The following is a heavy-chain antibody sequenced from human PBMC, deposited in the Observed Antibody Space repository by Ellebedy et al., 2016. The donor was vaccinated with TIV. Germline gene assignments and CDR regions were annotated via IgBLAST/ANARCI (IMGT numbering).Heavy chain of an antibody. CDR1: GFTFNNFD. J-gene: IGHJ4*02. D-gene: IGHD3-10*01. V-gene: IGHV3-23*01. CDR2: VNRAGSAT. CDR3: ISASYGSGSSLEY. Sequence: PGGSLRLSCAASGFTFNNFDMTWVRQAPGKGLEWVATVNRAGSATFYAESVRGRFTISRDNAKNTLLLQMDSLRAEDTGVYYCISASYGSGSSLEYWGQGTLVTVSP.